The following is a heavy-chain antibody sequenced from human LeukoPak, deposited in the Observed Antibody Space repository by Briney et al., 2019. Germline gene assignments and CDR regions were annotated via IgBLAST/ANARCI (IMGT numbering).Heavy chain of an antibody. Sequence: PGGSLRLSCAASGFTFSSYAMHWVRQAPGKGLEYVSAISSNGGSTYYANSVKGRFTISRDNSKNTLYLQMNSLRAEDTAVYYCAKSGSRYYDILTGYWMLIDYWGQGTLVTVSS. CDR3: AKSGSRYYDILTGYWMLIDY. CDR2: ISSNGGST. D-gene: IGHD3-9*01. V-gene: IGHV3-64*01. CDR1: GFTFSSYA. J-gene: IGHJ4*02.